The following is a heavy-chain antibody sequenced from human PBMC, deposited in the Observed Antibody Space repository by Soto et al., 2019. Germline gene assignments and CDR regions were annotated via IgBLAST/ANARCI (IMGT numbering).Heavy chain of an antibody. J-gene: IGHJ6*03. Sequence: QVHLVQSGGEVKKPGASVKVSCKASGYTFTSHGISWVRQAPGHGLEWMGWISAHNGDTNYAQKLQGRVTVTTDTPTTTAYMELRGLSSEDTAVYYCARMVRGSNIDYYYYMDVWGKGTTVTVSS. V-gene: IGHV1-18*01. D-gene: IGHD3-10*01. CDR1: GYTFTSHG. CDR2: ISAHNGDT. CDR3: ARMVRGSNIDYYYYMDV.